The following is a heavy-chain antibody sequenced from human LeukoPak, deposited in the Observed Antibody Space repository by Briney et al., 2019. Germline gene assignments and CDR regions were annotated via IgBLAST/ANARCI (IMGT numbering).Heavy chain of an antibody. J-gene: IGHJ3*02. Sequence: ASVKVSCKASGYTFTSYGISWVRQAPGQGLEWMGWISAYNGNTNYAQKFQGRVTMTTDASTSTAYMELRSLRSDDTAVYYCARVRYSGDAFDIWGRGTMVTVSS. V-gene: IGHV1-18*01. CDR3: ARVRYSGDAFDI. CDR1: GYTFTSYG. CDR2: ISAYNGNT. D-gene: IGHD2-15*01.